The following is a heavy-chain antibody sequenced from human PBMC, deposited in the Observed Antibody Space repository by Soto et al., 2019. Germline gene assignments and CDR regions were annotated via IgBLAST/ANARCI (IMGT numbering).Heavy chain of an antibody. CDR2: ISYDGSNT. CDR1: GFTFSTYA. Sequence: LRLSCAVPGFTFSTYAMHWVRQAPGKGLEWVAVISYDGSNTYYADSVKGRFTISRDNMLYLQMNSLRAEDTAVYYCARDQGRSITCQLDYWGQGTLVTVSS. D-gene: IGHD2-2*01. J-gene: IGHJ4*02. CDR3: ARDQGRSITCQLDY. V-gene: IGHV3-30-3*01.